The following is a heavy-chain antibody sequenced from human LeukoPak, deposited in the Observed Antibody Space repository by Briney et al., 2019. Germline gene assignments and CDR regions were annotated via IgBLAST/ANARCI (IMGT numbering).Heavy chain of an antibody. Sequence: SETLSLTCTVPGGSISSYYWSWIRQPPGKGLEWIGCIYYSGSTNYNPSLKSRVTISVDTSKNQFSLKLSSVTAADTAVYYCARHEYCGGDCYSRTRVFDIWSQGTMVTVSS. CDR2: IYYSGST. D-gene: IGHD2-21*02. CDR3: ARHEYCGGDCYSRTRVFDI. V-gene: IGHV4-59*01. CDR1: GGSISSYY. J-gene: IGHJ3*02.